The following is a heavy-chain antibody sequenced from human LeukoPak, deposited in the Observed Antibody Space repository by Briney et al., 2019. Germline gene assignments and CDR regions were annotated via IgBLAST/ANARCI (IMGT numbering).Heavy chain of an antibody. CDR1: GFTVSINY. J-gene: IGHJ4*02. D-gene: IGHD2-2*01. Sequence: PGGSLRLSCAASGFTVSINYMSWVRQAPGKGLEWVSVIYSGGNTYYADSVKGRFTISRDNSKNTVHLQMNSLRAEDTAVYYCARGETSSYDYWGQGTLVTVSS. CDR2: IYSGGNT. CDR3: ARGETSSYDY. V-gene: IGHV3-53*01.